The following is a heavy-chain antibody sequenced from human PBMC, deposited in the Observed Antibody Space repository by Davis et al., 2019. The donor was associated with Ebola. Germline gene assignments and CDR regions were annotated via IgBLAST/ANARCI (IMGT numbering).Heavy chain of an antibody. Sequence: PGGSLRLSCAVSGFTFSSYWMSWVRQAPGKGLEWVANIKQDGSEKYYVDSVKGRFTISRDNAKNSLFLQMSSLRAEDTAVYYCARDRSGSSSGWYLQRGDYWGQGALVTVSS. CDR3: ARDRSGSSSGWYLQRGDY. CDR2: IKQDGSEK. CDR1: GFTFSSYW. J-gene: IGHJ4*02. D-gene: IGHD6-19*01. V-gene: IGHV3-7*01.